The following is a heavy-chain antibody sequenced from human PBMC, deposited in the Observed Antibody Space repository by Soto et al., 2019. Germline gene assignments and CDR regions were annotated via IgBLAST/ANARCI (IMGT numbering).Heavy chain of an antibody. D-gene: IGHD2-21*02. V-gene: IGHV4-39*01. CDR3: ARQRTSVVTPAYFDV. CDR2: IYYSGST. J-gene: IGHJ4*02. CDR1: GDSISSRSYY. Sequence: SETLSLTCTVTGDSISSRSYYWGWIRQPPGKGLEWIGSIYYSGSTYNNPSLRSRVSMSIDTSKDQFSLKLKSVTAADTALYFCARQRTSVVTPAYFDVWGPGSLVNVSS.